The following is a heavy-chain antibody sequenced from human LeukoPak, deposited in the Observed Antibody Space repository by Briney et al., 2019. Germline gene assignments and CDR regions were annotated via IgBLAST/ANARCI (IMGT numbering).Heavy chain of an antibody. CDR1: GFTFSSYA. CDR2: ISGSGGST. CDR3: AFRRLYYDFWSGYWHY. J-gene: IGHJ4*02. D-gene: IGHD3-3*01. V-gene: IGHV3-23*01. Sequence: GGSLRLSCAASGFTFSSYAMSWVRQAPGKGLEWVSAISGSGGSTYYADSVKGRFTISRDNSKNTLYLQMNSLRAEDTAVYYCAFRRLYYDFWSGYWHYWGQGTLVTVSS.